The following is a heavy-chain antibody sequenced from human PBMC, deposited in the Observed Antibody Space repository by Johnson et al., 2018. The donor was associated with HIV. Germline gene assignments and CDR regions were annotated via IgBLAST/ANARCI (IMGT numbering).Heavy chain of an antibody. Sequence: VQLVESGGGLIQPGGSLRLSCAASGFTVSSNYMSWVRQAPGKGLEWVSVIYSGGSTYYADSVKGRFTISRDNSKNTLYLQMNSLKTEDTAVYYCTTDLPYCTGGDCYNAFDIWGQGTMVTVSS. CDR3: TTDLPYCTGGDCYNAFDI. D-gene: IGHD2-8*02. CDR1: GFTVSSNY. CDR2: IYSGGST. J-gene: IGHJ3*02. V-gene: IGHV3-53*01.